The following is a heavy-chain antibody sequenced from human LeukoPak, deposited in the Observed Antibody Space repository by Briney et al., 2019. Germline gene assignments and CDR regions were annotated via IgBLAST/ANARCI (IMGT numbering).Heavy chain of an antibody. D-gene: IGHD5-18*01. J-gene: IGHJ4*02. CDR1: GFTFSSYA. CDR2: ISGSGGST. Sequence: GGSLRLSCAASGFTFSSYAMSWVRQAPGKGLEWVSAISGSGGSTYYADSVKGRFTISRDNAKNSLSLQMNSLRAEDTAIYYCARATAIVAVDCWGQGTLVTVSS. CDR3: ARATAIVAVDC. V-gene: IGHV3-23*01.